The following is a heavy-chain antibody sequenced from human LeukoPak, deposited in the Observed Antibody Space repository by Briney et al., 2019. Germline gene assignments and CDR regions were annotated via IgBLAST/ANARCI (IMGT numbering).Heavy chain of an antibody. Sequence: SETLSLPCTVSGGPISSNTHYGGWIRRPPGKGLGWFGNIHYSGSTYYNPSLKSRVTISVDTSKNQFSLNLSSLTAADTAVDYCATSDTVSTYNWFDPWGQGTLVTVSS. CDR2: IHYSGST. V-gene: IGHV4-39*01. CDR1: GGPISSNTHY. CDR3: ATSDTVSTYNWFDP. J-gene: IGHJ5*02. D-gene: IGHD5/OR15-5a*01.